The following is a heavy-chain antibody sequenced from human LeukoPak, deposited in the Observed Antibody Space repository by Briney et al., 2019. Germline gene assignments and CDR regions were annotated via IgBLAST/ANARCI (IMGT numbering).Heavy chain of an antibody. Sequence: SVKVSCKASGGTFSSYAISWGRQAPGQGLEWMGGIIPIFGTANYAQKFQGRVTITTDESTSTAYMELSSLRSEDTAVYYCARDGLLTNAFDIWGQGTMVTVSS. D-gene: IGHD2-15*01. CDR3: ARDGLLTNAFDI. J-gene: IGHJ3*02. V-gene: IGHV1-69*05. CDR2: IIPIFGTA. CDR1: GGTFSSYA.